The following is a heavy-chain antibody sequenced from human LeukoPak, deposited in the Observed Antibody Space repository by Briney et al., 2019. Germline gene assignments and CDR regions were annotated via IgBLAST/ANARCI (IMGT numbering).Heavy chain of an antibody. CDR3: ARGGPPYPTYYDFWSGYYGDYYYYYMDV. V-gene: IGHV3-74*01. D-gene: IGHD3-3*01. CDR1: GFTFSSYW. Sequence: GGSLRLSCAASGFTFSSYWMHWVRQAPGKGLVWVSRINSDGSSTSYADSVKGRFTISRDNAKNTLYLQMNSLRAEDTAVYYCARGGPPYPTYYDFWSGYYGDYYYYYMDVWGKGTTVTVSS. CDR2: INSDGSST. J-gene: IGHJ6*03.